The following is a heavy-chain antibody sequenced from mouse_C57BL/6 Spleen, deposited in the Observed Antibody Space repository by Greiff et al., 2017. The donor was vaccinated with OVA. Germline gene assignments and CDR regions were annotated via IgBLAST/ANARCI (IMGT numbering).Heavy chain of an antibody. D-gene: IGHD2-3*01. V-gene: IGHV5-4*01. Sequence: EVHLVESGGGLVKPGGSLKLSCAASGFTFSSYAMSWVRQTPEKRLEWVATISDGGSYTYYPDNVKGRFTISRDNAKNNLYLQMSHLKSEDTAMYYCARDGYYYWGQGTTLTVSS. CDR3: ARDGYYY. CDR2: ISDGGSYT. J-gene: IGHJ2*01. CDR1: GFTFSSYA.